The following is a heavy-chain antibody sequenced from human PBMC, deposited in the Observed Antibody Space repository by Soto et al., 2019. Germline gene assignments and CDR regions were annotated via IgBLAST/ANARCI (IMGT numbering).Heavy chain of an antibody. CDR3: ARQRIVGATPGGDWFDP. Sequence: PSETLSLTCTVSGGSISSSSYYWGWIRQPPGKGLEWIGSIYYSGSTYYNPSLKSRVTISVDTSKNQFSLKLSSVTAADTAVYYCARQRIVGATPGGDWFDPWGQGTLVTVSS. CDR2: IYYSGST. V-gene: IGHV4-39*01. D-gene: IGHD1-26*01. J-gene: IGHJ5*02. CDR1: GGSISSSSYY.